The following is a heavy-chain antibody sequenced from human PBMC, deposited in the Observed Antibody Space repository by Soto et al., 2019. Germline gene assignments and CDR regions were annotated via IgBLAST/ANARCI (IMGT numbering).Heavy chain of an antibody. CDR3: ARMSTIFGVVKYFVY. CDR2: ISYDGSNK. D-gene: IGHD3-3*01. V-gene: IGHV3-30*03. J-gene: IGHJ4*02. CDR1: GFTFSIFG. Sequence: QVQLVESGGGVVQPGRSLRLSCAASGFTFSIFGMHWVRQAPGKGLEWGALISYDGSNKDYADSVKGRFTISRDNSKNTLYLQMNSLRAEDTAVYYCARMSTIFGVVKYFVYWGQGTLVTVSS.